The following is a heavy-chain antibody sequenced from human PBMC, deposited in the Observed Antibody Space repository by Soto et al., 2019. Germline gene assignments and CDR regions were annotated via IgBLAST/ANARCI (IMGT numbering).Heavy chain of an antibody. V-gene: IGHV3-30-3*01. Sequence: GGSLRLSCAASGFTFSSYAMHWVRQAPGKGLEWVAVISYDGSNKYHADSVKGRFTISRDNSKNTLYLQMNSLRAEDTAVYYCAREAHYDSFPHDYWGQGTLVTVSS. CDR1: GFTFSSYA. CDR2: ISYDGSNK. J-gene: IGHJ4*02. CDR3: AREAHYDSFPHDY. D-gene: IGHD3-22*01.